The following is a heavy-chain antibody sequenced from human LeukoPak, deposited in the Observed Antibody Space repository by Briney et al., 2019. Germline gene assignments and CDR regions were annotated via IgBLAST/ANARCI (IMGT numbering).Heavy chain of an antibody. D-gene: IGHD3-10*01. J-gene: IGHJ3*02. CDR3: AKDITHYYGSGSYYKAAFDI. V-gene: IGHV3-33*03. Sequence: GGSLRLSCAASGFTFSSYGMHWVRQAPGKGLEWVAVIWYDGSNKYYADSVKGRFTISRDNAKNSLYLQMNSLRAEDTALYYCAKDITHYYGSGSYYKAAFDIWGQGTMVTVSS. CDR2: IWYDGSNK. CDR1: GFTFSSYG.